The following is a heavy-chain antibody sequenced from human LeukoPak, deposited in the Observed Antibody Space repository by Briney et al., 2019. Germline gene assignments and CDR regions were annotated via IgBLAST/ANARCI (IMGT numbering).Heavy chain of an antibody. CDR1: GFTFSSYA. Sequence: GGSLRLSCAASGFTFSSYAIHWVRQTPDKGLEWVAIISCDGSNKYYADSVKGRFTISRDNSKNTLYLQMNSLRTEDTAVYYCARDSSGWYFDYWGQGTLVTVSS. CDR2: ISCDGSNK. J-gene: IGHJ4*02. D-gene: IGHD6-19*01. CDR3: ARDSSGWYFDY. V-gene: IGHV3-30-3*01.